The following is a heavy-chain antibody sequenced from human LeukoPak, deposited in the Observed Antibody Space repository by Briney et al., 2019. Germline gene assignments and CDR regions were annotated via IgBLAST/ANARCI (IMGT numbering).Heavy chain of an antibody. J-gene: IGHJ4*02. CDR1: GGSISSYY. Sequence: SETLSLTCTVSGGSISSYYWSWIRQPPGKGLEWIGYIYYSGSTNYNPSLKSRVTISVDTSKNQFSLKLRSVTAADTAVYYCARVLSSSSKVFDYWGQGTLVTVSS. V-gene: IGHV4-59*01. D-gene: IGHD6-6*01. CDR3: ARVLSSSSKVFDY. CDR2: IYYSGST.